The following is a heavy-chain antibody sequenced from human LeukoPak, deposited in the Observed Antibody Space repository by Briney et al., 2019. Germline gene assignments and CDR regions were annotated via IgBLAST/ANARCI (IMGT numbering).Heavy chain of an antibody. Sequence: ASVKVSCKASGYSFTSYDISWVRQAPGQGLEWMGWISAYSGNTNYAQKLQGRVTMTTDTSTSTAYMELRSLRSDDTAVYYCAKHRAGYSISWYYYWGQGTLVTVSS. CDR2: ISAYSGNT. V-gene: IGHV1-18*01. D-gene: IGHD6-13*01. J-gene: IGHJ4*02. CDR3: AKHRAGYSISWYYY. CDR1: GYSFTSYD.